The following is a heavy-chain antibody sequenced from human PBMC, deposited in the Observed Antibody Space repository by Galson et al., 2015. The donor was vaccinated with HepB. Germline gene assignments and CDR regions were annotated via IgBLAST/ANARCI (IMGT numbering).Heavy chain of an antibody. D-gene: IGHD3-10*01. Sequence: SLRLSCAASGFTVSSNYMSWVRQAPGKGLEWVSVIYSGGSTYYADSVKGRFTISRDNSKNTLYLQMNSLRAEDTAVYYCASHITMVRGVIISADAFDIWGQGTMVTVSS. V-gene: IGHV3-66*02. CDR3: ASHITMVRGVIISADAFDI. CDR2: IYSGGST. CDR1: GFTVSSNY. J-gene: IGHJ3*02.